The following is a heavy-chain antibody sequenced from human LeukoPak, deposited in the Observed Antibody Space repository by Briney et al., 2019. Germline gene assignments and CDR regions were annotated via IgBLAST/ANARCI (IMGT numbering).Heavy chain of an antibody. CDR2: IKQDGSEK. V-gene: IGHV3-7*01. Sequence: PGGSLRLSCAASGFTFSSYWMSWVRQAPGKGLEWVANIKQDGSEKYYVDSVKGRFTISRDNAKKSLYLQMNSLRAEDTAVYYCARLVSSIVAADSYDYWGQGTLVTVSS. CDR3: ARLVSSIVAADSYDY. D-gene: IGHD6-13*01. J-gene: IGHJ4*02. CDR1: GFTFSSYW.